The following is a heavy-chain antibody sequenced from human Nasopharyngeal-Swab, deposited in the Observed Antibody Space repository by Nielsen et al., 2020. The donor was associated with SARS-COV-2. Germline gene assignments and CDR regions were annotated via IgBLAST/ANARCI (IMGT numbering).Heavy chain of an antibody. D-gene: IGHD3-9*01. CDR2: ISTNSRNM. CDR3: TTGENYDVLTGDYFDY. V-gene: IGHV3-21*06. Sequence: GGSLRLSCKASRFNFSSYRMSWVRQAPGKGLEWVSSISTNSRNMYYADLVKGRFTISRDNAKNSLYLQINSLRAEDTAVYYCTTGENYDVLTGDYFDYWGQGTLVSVSS. J-gene: IGHJ4*02. CDR1: RFNFSSYR.